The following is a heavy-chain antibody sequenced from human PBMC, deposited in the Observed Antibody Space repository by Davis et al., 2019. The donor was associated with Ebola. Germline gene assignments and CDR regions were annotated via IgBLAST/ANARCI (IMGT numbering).Heavy chain of an antibody. CDR2: INPHNGNT. Sequence: ASVKVSCKASGYTFTSYGITWVRQAPGQGLEWMGWINPHNGNTSYAQNVQGRVIMTSDTATTTAYMEVGSLRSDDTAVYYCARAQFPTTSDHWGQGTLVTVSS. V-gene: IGHV1-18*04. D-gene: IGHD1-1*01. CDR1: GYTFTSYG. J-gene: IGHJ4*02. CDR3: ARAQFPTTSDH.